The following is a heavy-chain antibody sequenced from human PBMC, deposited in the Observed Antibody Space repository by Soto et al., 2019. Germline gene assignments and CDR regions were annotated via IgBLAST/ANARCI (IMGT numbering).Heavy chain of an antibody. D-gene: IGHD3-10*01. CDR3: ARDLLWFGESQGVMDV. J-gene: IGHJ6*03. CDR1: GFTFSNYS. CDR2: ISSSSSTI. V-gene: IGHV3-48*01. Sequence: HPGGSLRLSCAASGFTFSNYSMNWVRQAPGKGLEWVSYISSSSSTIYYADSVKGRFTISRDNAKNSLYLQMNSLRAEDTAVYYCARDLLWFGESQGVMDVWGKGTTVTVSS.